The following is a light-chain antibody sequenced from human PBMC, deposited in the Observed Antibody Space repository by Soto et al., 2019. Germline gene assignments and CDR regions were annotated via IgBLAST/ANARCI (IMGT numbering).Light chain of an antibody. V-gene: IGLV6-57*01. CDR2: ADN. Sequence: NFMLTQPHSVSEPPGRTVTISCTRSSGSIASNYVQWYQQRPGSSPTTLIYADNQRPSGVPDRFSGSIDRSSNSASLTISGLKTEDEADYYCQSYDTTNYVFGTGTKVTVL. CDR1: SGSIASNY. J-gene: IGLJ1*01. CDR3: QSYDTTNYV.